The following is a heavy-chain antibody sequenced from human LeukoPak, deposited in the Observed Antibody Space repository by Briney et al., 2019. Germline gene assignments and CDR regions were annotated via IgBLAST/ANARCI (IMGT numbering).Heavy chain of an antibody. J-gene: IGHJ4*02. CDR2: LSTSGAAT. D-gene: IGHD3-10*01. Sequence: PGGSLRLSCVPSGFTFSAYTMNWVRQAPGKGLEWVSTLSTSGAATYYADSVKGRFTISRDNSQNTLYLQMNSLRVEDTAVYYCAKKGYAGSGTHSYYFDYWGQGALVTVSS. CDR1: GFTFSAYT. V-gene: IGHV3-23*01. CDR3: AKKGYAGSGTHSYYFDY.